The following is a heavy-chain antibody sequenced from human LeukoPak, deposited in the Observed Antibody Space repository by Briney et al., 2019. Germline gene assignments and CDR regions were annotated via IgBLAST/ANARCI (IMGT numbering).Heavy chain of an antibody. Sequence: SETLSLTCTVSGDSISSYYWSWIRQPPGKGLEWIGYIYYSGSTNYNPSLKSRVTISVDTSKNQFSLKLSSVTAADTAVFYCARDSYDSSGQAFDYWGQGTLVTVSS. CDR3: ARDSYDSSGQAFDY. V-gene: IGHV4-59*01. J-gene: IGHJ4*02. D-gene: IGHD3-22*01. CDR2: IYYSGST. CDR1: GDSISSYY.